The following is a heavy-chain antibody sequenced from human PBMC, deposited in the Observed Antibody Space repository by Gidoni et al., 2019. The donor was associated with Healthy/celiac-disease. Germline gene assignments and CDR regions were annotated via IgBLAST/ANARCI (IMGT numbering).Heavy chain of an antibody. D-gene: IGHD3-9*01. CDR2: IYYSGST. J-gene: IGHJ4*02. Sequence: QVQLQEAGPGLVKPSQTLSLTCTVAGGSISRGGYYWSWIRQHPGKGLEWIGYIYYSGSTYYNPSLKSRVTISVDPSKNQFSLKLSSVTAADTAVYYCARVDYDILTGYYIDDYWGQGTLVTVSS. CDR3: ARVDYDILTGYYIDDY. CDR1: GGSISRGGYY. V-gene: IGHV4-31*03.